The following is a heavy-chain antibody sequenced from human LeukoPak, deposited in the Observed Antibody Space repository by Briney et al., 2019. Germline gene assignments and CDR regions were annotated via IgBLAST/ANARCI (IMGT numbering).Heavy chain of an antibody. J-gene: IGHJ6*02. CDR3: ARAGGRGDYYYYGMDV. D-gene: IGHD2-15*01. V-gene: IGHV1-46*01. CDR1: GYTFTSYY. Sequence: SVKVSCKASGYTFTSYYMHWVRQAPGQGLEWMGIINHSGGSTSYAQKFQGRVTMTRDTSTSTVYMELSSLRSEDTAVYYCARAGGRGDYYYYGMDVWGQGTTVTVSS. CDR2: INHSGGST.